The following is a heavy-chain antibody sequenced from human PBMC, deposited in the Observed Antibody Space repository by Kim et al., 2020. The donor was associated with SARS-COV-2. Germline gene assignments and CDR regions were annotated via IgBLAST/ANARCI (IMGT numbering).Heavy chain of an antibody. D-gene: IGHD6-19*01. CDR2: FDPEDGET. J-gene: IGHJ4*02. V-gene: IGHV1-24*01. Sequence: ASVKVSCKVSGYTLTELSMHWVRQAPGKGLEWMGGFDPEDGETIYAQKFQGRVTMTEDTSTDTAYMELSSLRSEDTAVYYCATVGPTWGAVAGYFDYWGQGTLVTVSS. CDR3: ATVGPTWGAVAGYFDY. CDR1: GYTLTELS.